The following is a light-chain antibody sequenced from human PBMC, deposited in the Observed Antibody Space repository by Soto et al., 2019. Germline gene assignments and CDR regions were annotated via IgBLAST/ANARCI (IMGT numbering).Light chain of an antibody. J-gene: IGKJ5*01. Sequence: VLTQSPATLSLSPGERATLSCRASQSVSSYLAWYQQKPGQAPRLLIYDASNRATGIPARFSGSGCGTDFTLTISSLEPEDFAIYYCQQRQYWPPITFGQGTRLEIK. CDR3: QQRQYWPPIT. CDR2: DAS. CDR1: QSVSSY. V-gene: IGKV3-11*01.